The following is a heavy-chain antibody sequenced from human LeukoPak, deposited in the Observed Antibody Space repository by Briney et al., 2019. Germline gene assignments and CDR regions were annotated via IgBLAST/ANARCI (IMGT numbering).Heavy chain of an antibody. D-gene: IGHD2-2*01. CDR1: GFTFSSYW. J-gene: IGHJ4*02. CDR3: ARDAYCSSTSCYFSFDY. V-gene: IGHV3-7*01. Sequence: GGSLRLSCAASGFTFSSYWMSWVHQAPGKGLEWVANIKQDGSEKYYVDSVKGRFTISRDNAKNSLYLQMNSLRAEDTAVYYCARDAYCSSTSCYFSFDYWGQGTLVTVSS. CDR2: IKQDGSEK.